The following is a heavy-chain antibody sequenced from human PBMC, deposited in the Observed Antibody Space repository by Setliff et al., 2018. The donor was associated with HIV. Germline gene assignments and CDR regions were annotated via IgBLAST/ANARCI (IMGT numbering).Heavy chain of an antibody. V-gene: IGHV4-4*09. Sequence: SETLSLTCTVSGGSISSYCWNWIRQPPGRGLEWIGYIFTSGSTKYNPSLQSRVTMSIDTSKNQLSLKLTSVTAADTAVYYCARRIDNSGSFPDKNWFDTWGQGSLVTVSS. CDR2: IFTSGST. J-gene: IGHJ5*02. CDR1: GGSISSYC. D-gene: IGHD3-10*01. CDR3: ARRIDNSGSFPDKNWFDT.